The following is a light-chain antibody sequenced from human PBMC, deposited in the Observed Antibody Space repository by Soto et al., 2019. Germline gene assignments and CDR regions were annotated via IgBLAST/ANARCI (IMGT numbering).Light chain of an antibody. CDR2: DVV. CDR1: SSDVGGFNS. Sequence: QSALTQPASVSGSPGQSITISCTGTSSDVGGFNSVSWYQLRPGTAPKLILYDVVDRPSGVSYRFSGSKSGNTASLTISGLQAADEADYFCSSYTSTMTNVFGSGTKLPVL. V-gene: IGLV2-14*03. CDR3: SSYTSTMTNV. J-gene: IGLJ1*01.